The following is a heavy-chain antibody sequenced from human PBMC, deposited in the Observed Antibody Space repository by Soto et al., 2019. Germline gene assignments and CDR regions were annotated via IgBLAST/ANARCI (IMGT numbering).Heavy chain of an antibody. D-gene: IGHD2-15*01. V-gene: IGHV1-18*01. Sequence: QVPLVQSGAEVKKPGASVKVSCKASGYTFTSYGISWVRQAPGQGLEWMGWISAYNGNTNYAQKLQGRVTMTTDTSTSTAYMELRSLRSDDTAVYYCARDRDLYCSGGSCYGYYYYGMDVWGQGTTVTVSS. CDR2: ISAYNGNT. CDR1: GYTFTSYG. CDR3: ARDRDLYCSGGSCYGYYYYGMDV. J-gene: IGHJ6*02.